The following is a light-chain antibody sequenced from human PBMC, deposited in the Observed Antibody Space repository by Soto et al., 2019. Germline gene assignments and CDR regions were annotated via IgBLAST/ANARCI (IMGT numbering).Light chain of an antibody. CDR2: TND. J-gene: IGLJ2*01. V-gene: IGLV1-44*01. CDR3: SAWDDSLNGHVV. CDR1: SSNIGSNT. Sequence: QSVLTQPPSASGTPGQRVTISCSGSSSNIGSNTVNWYQQLPGTAPKLLISTNDQRLSGVPDRFSGSKSGTSASLAISGLRSEDEGDYCCSAWDDSLNGHVVFGGGTKLTVL.